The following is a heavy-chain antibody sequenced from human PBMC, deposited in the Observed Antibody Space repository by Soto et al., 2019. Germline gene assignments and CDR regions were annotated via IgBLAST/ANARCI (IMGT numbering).Heavy chain of an antibody. V-gene: IGHV3-23*01. CDR3: AKAVHPCSGSGCYFDY. CDR1: GFTFTTYA. CDR2: ISGSGGDT. Sequence: GGSLRLSCAASGFTFTTYAMGWVRQAPGKGLQWVSAISGSGGDTYYADSVKGRFTISRDNSKNTLYLQMNSLRDEDTAVYYCAKAVHPCSGSGCYFDYWGQGTLVTVSS. J-gene: IGHJ4*02. D-gene: IGHD2-15*01.